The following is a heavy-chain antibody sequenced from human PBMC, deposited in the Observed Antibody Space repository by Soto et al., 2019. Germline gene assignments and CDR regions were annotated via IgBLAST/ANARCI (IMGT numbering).Heavy chain of an antibody. CDR3: ARDPSFGALDY. V-gene: IGHV3-7*01. J-gene: IGHJ4*02. CDR2: LTQGGSDK. CDR1: GFKFSSSW. D-gene: IGHD3-10*01. Sequence: DVQLVESGGGLVQPGGSLRLSCAASGFKFSSSWMSWVRQAPGKGLEWVAELTQGGSDKFYVDSVKGRFTISRDNAKNSLYPQMNSLRAEDTAVYYCARDPSFGALDYWGQGTRVTVSS.